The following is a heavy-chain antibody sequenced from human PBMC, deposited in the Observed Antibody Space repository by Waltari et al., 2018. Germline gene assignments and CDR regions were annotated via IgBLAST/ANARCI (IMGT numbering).Heavy chain of an antibody. CDR3: ARDQKLGGVYYMDV. Sequence: QLQMVESGGGVVQPGGSLRRSCAASGFTFSDSAMHWVRQTPGKGLEWVAIISYHGSNEYYADSVKGRFTISRDNSKNTLYLQMNSLRLEDTAVYFCARDQKLGGVYYMDVWGEGTTVTVSS. CDR2: ISYHGSNE. CDR1: GFTFSDSA. J-gene: IGHJ6*03. V-gene: IGHV3-30-3*01. D-gene: IGHD3-16*01.